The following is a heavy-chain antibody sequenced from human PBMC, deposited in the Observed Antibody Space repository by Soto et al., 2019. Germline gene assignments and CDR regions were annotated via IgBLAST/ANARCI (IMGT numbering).Heavy chain of an antibody. D-gene: IGHD3-3*01. Sequence: GGSLRLSCAASGFTFSSYGMHWVRQAPGKGLEWVAVIWYDGSNKYYADSVKGRFTISRDNSKNTLYLQMNSLRAEDTAVYYYSGGLCDDFWSGYHYSYGMDVWGQGTTVTVSS. CDR1: GFTFSSYG. CDR2: IWYDGSNK. J-gene: IGHJ6*02. V-gene: IGHV3-33*01. CDR3: SGGLCDDFWSGYHYSYGMDV.